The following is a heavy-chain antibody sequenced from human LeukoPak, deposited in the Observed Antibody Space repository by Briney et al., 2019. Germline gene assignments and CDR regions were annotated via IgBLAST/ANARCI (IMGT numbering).Heavy chain of an antibody. CDR1: GGSISSSSYY. D-gene: IGHD6-19*01. CDR3: ARGGEGSGWYGSYNYYYGMDV. V-gene: IGHV4-39*07. J-gene: IGHJ6*02. CDR2: IYYSGST. Sequence: SETLSLTCTVSGGSISSSSYYWGWIRQPPEKGLEWIGSIYYSGSTYYNPSLKSRVTMSVDTSKNQFSLKLRSVTAADTAVYYCARGGEGSGWYGSYNYYYGMDVWDQGTTVTVSS.